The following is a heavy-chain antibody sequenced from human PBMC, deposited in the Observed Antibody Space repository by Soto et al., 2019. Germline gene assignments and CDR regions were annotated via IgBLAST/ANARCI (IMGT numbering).Heavy chain of an antibody. CDR1: GDSMINSNYF. CDR2: IYYNGNA. V-gene: IGHV4-39*01. D-gene: IGHD3-16*01. Sequence: SETLSHTCTVSGDSMINSNYFWGWIRQPPGKGLEWIGSIYYNGNAYCSPSLKSRVTISVDTSMNQFSLKLSSETAADTAVYYCARHEGPNPGGVIMYWGQGTLVTVSS. J-gene: IGHJ4*02. CDR3: ARHEGPNPGGVIMY.